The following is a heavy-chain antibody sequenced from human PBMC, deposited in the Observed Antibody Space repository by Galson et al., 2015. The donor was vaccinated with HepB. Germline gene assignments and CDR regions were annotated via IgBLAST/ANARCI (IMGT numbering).Heavy chain of an antibody. Sequence: QSGAEVKKPGESLKISCQASGYSFTSYWIGWVRQMPGKGLEWMGIIYPGDSGTRYSPSFQGQVTISADKSTSTAYLQWSTLKASDTAMYYCARLPNAAMEGRRYWFDPWGQGTLVIVSS. CDR1: GYSFTSYW. CDR2: IYPGDSGT. J-gene: IGHJ5*02. D-gene: IGHD2-2*01. CDR3: ARLPNAAMEGRRYWFDP. V-gene: IGHV5-51*01.